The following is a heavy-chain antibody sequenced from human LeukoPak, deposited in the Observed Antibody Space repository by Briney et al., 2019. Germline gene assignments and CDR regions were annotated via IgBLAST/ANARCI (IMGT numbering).Heavy chain of an antibody. V-gene: IGHV4-39*01. CDR1: GGSISSSSYY. CDR3: ARRGYDSSGYYYAY. J-gene: IGHJ4*02. CDR2: IYYSGST. D-gene: IGHD3-22*01. Sequence: SETLSLTCTVSGGSISSSSYYWGWIRQPPGKGLEWIGSIYYSGSTYYNPSLKSRVTISVDTSKNQFSLKLSSVTAADTAVYYCARRGYDSSGYYYAYWGQGTLVTVSS.